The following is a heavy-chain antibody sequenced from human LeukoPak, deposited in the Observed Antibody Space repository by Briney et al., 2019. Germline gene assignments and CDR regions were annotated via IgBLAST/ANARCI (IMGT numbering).Heavy chain of an antibody. J-gene: IGHJ3*02. V-gene: IGHV1-18*01. CDR1: GYTFTSYG. Sequence: ASVKFSCKASGYTFTSYGISWVRQAPGQGLEWMGWISAYNGNTNYAQKLQGRVTMTTDTSTSTAYMELRSLRSDDTAVYYCASSIAAADDAFDIWGQGTMVTVSS. CDR2: ISAYNGNT. D-gene: IGHD6-13*01. CDR3: ASSIAAADDAFDI.